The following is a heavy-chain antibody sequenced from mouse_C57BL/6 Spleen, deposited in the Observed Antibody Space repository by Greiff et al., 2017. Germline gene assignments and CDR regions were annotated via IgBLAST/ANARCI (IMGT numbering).Heavy chain of an antibody. CDR2: ISDGGSYT. CDR1: GFTFSSYA. Sequence: DVKLVESGGGLVKPGGSLKLSCAASGFTFSSYAMSWVRQTPEKRLEWVATISDGGSYTYYPDNVKGRFTISRDNAKNNLYLQMSHLKSEDTAMYYCARDYYYGSRGPAWFAYWGQGTLVTVSA. D-gene: IGHD1-1*01. V-gene: IGHV5-4*01. CDR3: ARDYYYGSRGPAWFAY. J-gene: IGHJ3*01.